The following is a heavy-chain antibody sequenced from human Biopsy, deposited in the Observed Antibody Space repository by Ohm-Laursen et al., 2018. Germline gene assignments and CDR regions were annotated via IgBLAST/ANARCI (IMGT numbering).Heavy chain of an antibody. CDR3: ARLRGGVVINYSWFDP. CDR1: GGSIRSNGFY. CDR2: ISYRGTT. V-gene: IGHV4-39*01. Sequence: GTLSLTWPVSGGSIRSNGFYWGWIRQPPGKGLEWIGSISYRGTTSYNPSLKSRVAISVDTSKNQLSLSLNSVTAADTAVFYCARLRGGVVINYSWFDPWGQGTLVTVSS. J-gene: IGHJ5*02. D-gene: IGHD3-3*01.